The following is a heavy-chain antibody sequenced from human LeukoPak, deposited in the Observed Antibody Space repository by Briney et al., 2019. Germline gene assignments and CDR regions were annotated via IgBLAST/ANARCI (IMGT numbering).Heavy chain of an antibody. D-gene: IGHD6-6*01. V-gene: IGHV1-18*01. CDR2: ISAYNGNT. CDR3: AREDSSSGDYYYYYGMDV. J-gene: IGHJ6*02. CDR1: GYTFTSYG. Sequence: ALVKVSCKASGYTFTSYGISWVRQAPGQGLEWMGWISAYNGNTNYAQKLQGRVTMTTDTSTSTAYMELRSLRSDDTAVYYCAREDSSSGDYYYYYGMDVWGQGTTVTVSS.